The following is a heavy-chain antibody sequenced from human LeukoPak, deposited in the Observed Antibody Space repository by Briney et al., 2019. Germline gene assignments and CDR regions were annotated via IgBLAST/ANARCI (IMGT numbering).Heavy chain of an antibody. CDR1: GLSFSSCA. J-gene: IGHJ4*02. V-gene: IGHV3-23*01. D-gene: IGHD4-17*01. Sequence: PGGSLRLSCAASGLSFSSCAMSWVRQAPGRGLEWVSAISGGGGATYYADSVKGRFSISRDNSKNTLSLQMNSLRAEDTAVYYCAKDLLPVTTVQYYFDYWGQGTLVTVSP. CDR3: AKDLLPVTTVQYYFDY. CDR2: ISGGGGAT.